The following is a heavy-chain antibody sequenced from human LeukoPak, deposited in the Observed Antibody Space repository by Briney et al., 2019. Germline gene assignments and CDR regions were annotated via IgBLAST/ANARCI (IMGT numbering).Heavy chain of an antibody. V-gene: IGHV3-74*01. D-gene: IGHD4-17*01. J-gene: IGHJ4*02. CDR2: INEDETTI. CDR3: ARDYDYGDYPGY. Sequence: GGSLRLSCAASGFTFSSYWMHWVRQAPGKGLVWVSRINEDETTITYADSVKGRFTISRDNAKNTLFLQMSSLRAEDTALYYCARDYDYGDYPGYWGQGTLVTVSS. CDR1: GFTFSSYW.